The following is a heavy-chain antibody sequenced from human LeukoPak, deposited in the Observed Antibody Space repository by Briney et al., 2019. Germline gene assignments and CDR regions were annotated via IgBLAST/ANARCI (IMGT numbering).Heavy chain of an antibody. CDR3: ANSGGSSASFDY. D-gene: IGHD2-15*01. J-gene: IGHJ4*02. Sequence: GGFLRLSCAASGFTFSSYAMSWVRQAPGKGLEWVSAISGSGGSTYYADSVKGRFTISRDNSKNTLYLQMNSLRAEDTAVYYCANSGGSSASFDYWGQGTLVTVSS. V-gene: IGHV3-23*01. CDR2: ISGSGGST. CDR1: GFTFSSYA.